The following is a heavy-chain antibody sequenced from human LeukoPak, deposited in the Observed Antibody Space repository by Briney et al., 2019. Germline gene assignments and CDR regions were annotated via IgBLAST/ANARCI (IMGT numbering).Heavy chain of an antibody. Sequence: SQTLSLTCTVSGGSISSGDYYWSWIRQPPGKGLEWIGYIYYSGSTYYNPSLKSRVTISVDTSKNQFSLKLSSVTAADTAVYYCARVDPVGAPSDYWGQGTLVTVSS. CDR1: GGSISSGDYY. CDR2: IYYSGST. CDR3: ARVDPVGAPSDY. D-gene: IGHD1-26*01. J-gene: IGHJ4*02. V-gene: IGHV4-30-4*01.